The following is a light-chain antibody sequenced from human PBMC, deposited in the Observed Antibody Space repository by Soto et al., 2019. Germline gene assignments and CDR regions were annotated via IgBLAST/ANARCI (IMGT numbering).Light chain of an antibody. J-gene: IGLJ1*01. CDR3: SSYTSSSTLYV. CDR2: DVS. V-gene: IGLV2-14*01. Sequence: QSVLTQPVSVSGSPGQSITISCTGTSSDVGGYNYVSWYQQHPGKAPKLMIYDVSNRPSGVSNRFSGSKSGNTASLTISGLQAEDEAAYYCSSYTSSSTLYVFGTGTKVTV. CDR1: SSDVGGYNY.